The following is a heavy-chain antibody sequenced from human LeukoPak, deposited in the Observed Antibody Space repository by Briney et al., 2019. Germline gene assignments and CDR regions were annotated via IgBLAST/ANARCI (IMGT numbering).Heavy chain of an antibody. D-gene: IGHD3-10*01. CDR3: AKVPYSDYGSGRTPFMDV. CDR2: ISNTGSDT. V-gene: IGHV3-23*01. CDR1: GFTFSNYA. J-gene: IGHJ6*02. Sequence: SGGSLRLSCAASGFTFSNYAMSWVRQAPGKGLEWVSTISNTGSDTYYADSVKGRFTISRDNSENTLYLQMNNLRAEDTAIHYCAKVPYSDYGSGRTPFMDVWGQGTTVAVSS.